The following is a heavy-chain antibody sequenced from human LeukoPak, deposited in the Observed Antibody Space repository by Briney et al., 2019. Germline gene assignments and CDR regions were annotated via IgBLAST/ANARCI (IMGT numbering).Heavy chain of an antibody. Sequence: SVKVSCKASGYTFTGYYMHWVRQAPGQGLEWMGWINPNSGGTNYAQKFQGRVTMTRDTSISTAYMELSRLRSDDTAVYYCAREWSSSSPDDYWGQGTLVTVSS. CDR1: GYTFTGYY. J-gene: IGHJ4*02. V-gene: IGHV1-2*02. CDR3: AREWSSSSPDDY. D-gene: IGHD6-13*01. CDR2: INPNSGGT.